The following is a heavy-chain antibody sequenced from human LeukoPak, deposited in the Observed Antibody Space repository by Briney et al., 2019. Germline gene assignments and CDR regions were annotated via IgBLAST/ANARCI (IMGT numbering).Heavy chain of an antibody. Sequence: PGGSLRLSCTASGFTFGDYAMSWVRQAPGKGLEWVGFIRSKAYGGTTEYAASVKGRLTISRDDSKSIAYLQMNSLKTEDTAVYYCPSGTSFFDYWGQGTLVTVSS. CDR2: IRSKAYGGTT. CDR3: PSGTSFFDY. CDR1: GFTFGDYA. D-gene: IGHD3-10*01. V-gene: IGHV3-49*04. J-gene: IGHJ4*02.